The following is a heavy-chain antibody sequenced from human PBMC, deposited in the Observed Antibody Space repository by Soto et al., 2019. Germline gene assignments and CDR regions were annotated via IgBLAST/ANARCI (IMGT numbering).Heavy chain of an antibody. CDR1: GFNVGAFA. CDR2: ISVFDAFI. J-gene: IGHJ4*02. Sequence: EVQLLESGGDLVQPGGSLRLSCAASGFNVGAFAVNWVRQAPGKGLEWVSGISVFDAFIYYADSVRGRFSMSRDASENILYLQMSSLRVDDTALYYCTRKTVAGITELDYWGPGTLVTVSS. V-gene: IGHV3-23*01. D-gene: IGHD1-20*01. CDR3: TRKTVAGITELDY.